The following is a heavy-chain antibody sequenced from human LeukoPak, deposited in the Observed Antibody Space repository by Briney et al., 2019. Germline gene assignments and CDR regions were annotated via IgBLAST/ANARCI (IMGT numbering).Heavy chain of an antibody. J-gene: IGHJ5*02. CDR1: GGSISSSNW. CDR3: ARDWCSSTSCYSFDP. CDR2: IYHSGST. D-gene: IGHD2-2*01. Sequence: PSETLSLTCAVSGGSISSSNWWSWVRQPPGKGLEWIGEIYHSGSTNYNPSLKSRVTISVDKSKNQFSLKLSSVTAADTAVYYCARDWCSSTSCYSFDPWGQGTLVTVSS. V-gene: IGHV4-4*02.